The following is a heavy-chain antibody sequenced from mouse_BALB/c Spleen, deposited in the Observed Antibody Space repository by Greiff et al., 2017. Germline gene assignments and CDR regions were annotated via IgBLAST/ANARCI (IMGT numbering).Heavy chain of an antibody. Sequence: SGAELAKPGASVKMSCKASGYTFTSYWMHWVKQRPGQGLEWIGYINPSTGYTEYNQKFKDKATLTADKSSSTAYMQLSSLTSEDSAVYYCARGYYDYSWFAYWGQGTLVTVSA. CDR1: GYTFTSYW. V-gene: IGHV1-7*01. CDR3: ARGYYDYSWFAY. D-gene: IGHD2-4*01. J-gene: IGHJ3*01. CDR2: INPSTGYT.